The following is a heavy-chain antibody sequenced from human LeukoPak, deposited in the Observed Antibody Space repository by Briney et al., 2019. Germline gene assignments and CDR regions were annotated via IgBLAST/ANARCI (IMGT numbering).Heavy chain of an antibody. D-gene: IGHD6-19*01. CDR3: ARVSEQWLDHFDY. CDR2: ISSSSSYI. V-gene: IGHV3-21*01. CDR1: GFTFSSYS. Sequence: GGSLRLSCAASGFTFSSYSMNWVRQAPGKGLEWVSSISSSSSYIYYADSVKGRFTISRDNAKNSLYLQMNSLRAEDTAVYYCARVSEQWLDHFDYWGQGTLVTVSS. J-gene: IGHJ4*02.